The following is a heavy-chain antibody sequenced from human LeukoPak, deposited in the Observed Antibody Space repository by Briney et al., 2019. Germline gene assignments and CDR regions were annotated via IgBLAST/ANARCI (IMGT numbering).Heavy chain of an antibody. D-gene: IGHD4-17*01. J-gene: IGHJ5*02. CDR1: GGTFSSYA. CDR2: IIPIFGTA. Sequence: SVKVSCKASGGTFSSYAISWVRQAPGQGIEWMGGIIPIFGTANYAQKFQGRVTITADESTSTAYIELSSLRSEDTAVYYCTVSYDYGDENWFDPWGQGTLVTVSS. CDR3: TVSYDYGDENWFDP. V-gene: IGHV1-69*13.